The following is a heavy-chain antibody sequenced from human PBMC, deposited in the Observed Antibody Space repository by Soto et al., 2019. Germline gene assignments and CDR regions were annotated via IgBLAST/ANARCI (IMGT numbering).Heavy chain of an antibody. Sequence: GGSLRLSCAASGFTFSSYAMSWVRQAPGKGLEWVSAISGSGGSTYYADSVKGRFTISRDNSKNTLYLQMNSLRAEDTAVYYCAKDSKLRYFDDNSSYYYYYYMDVWGKGTTVTVSS. CDR3: AKDSKLRYFDDNSSYYYYYYMDV. CDR1: GFTFSSYA. D-gene: IGHD3-9*01. V-gene: IGHV3-23*01. J-gene: IGHJ6*03. CDR2: ISGSGGST.